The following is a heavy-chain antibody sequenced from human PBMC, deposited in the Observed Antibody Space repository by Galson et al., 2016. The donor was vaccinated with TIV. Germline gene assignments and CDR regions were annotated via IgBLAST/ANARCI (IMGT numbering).Heavy chain of an antibody. D-gene: IGHD2/OR15-2a*01. CDR1: GDSLSDLS. V-gene: IGHV1-24*01. J-gene: IGHJ4*02. CDR3: ATVAWFPGLSLDN. Sequence: SVKVSCKVSGDSLSDLSMHWVRQAPGKGLEWMAGFDPEQHKKIYAQKLEGRVTLTDDTSTDTAFLELDSLRIEDTAVYYCATVAWFPGLSLDNWGQGTLVTVSS. CDR2: FDPEQHKK.